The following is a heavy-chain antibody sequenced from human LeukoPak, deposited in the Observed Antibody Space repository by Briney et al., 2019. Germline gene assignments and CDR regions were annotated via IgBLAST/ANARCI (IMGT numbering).Heavy chain of an antibody. Sequence: PGGSLRLSCAASGFTFDDYAMHWVRQAPGKGLEWVSGISWNSGSIGYADSVKGRFTISRDNAKNSLYLQMNSLRAEDTALYYCAKDLSYIAVAGPLDYWGKGTLVTVSS. CDR1: GFTFDDYA. V-gene: IGHV3-9*01. J-gene: IGHJ4*02. CDR3: AKDLSYIAVAGPLDY. CDR2: ISWNSGSI. D-gene: IGHD6-19*01.